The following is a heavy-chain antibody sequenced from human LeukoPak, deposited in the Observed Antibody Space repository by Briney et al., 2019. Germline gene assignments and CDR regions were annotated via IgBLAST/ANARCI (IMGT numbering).Heavy chain of an antibody. Sequence: SETLSLTCTVSGVSISSSSYYWGWIRQPPGKGLEWIGSIYYSGSTYYNPSLKSRVTISVDTSKNQFSLKLSSVTAADTAVYYCARLTPYYYDSSGYYPFDYWGQGTLVTVSS. CDR1: GVSISSSSYY. CDR3: ARLTPYYYDSSGYYPFDY. V-gene: IGHV4-39*01. D-gene: IGHD3-22*01. CDR2: IYYSGST. J-gene: IGHJ4*02.